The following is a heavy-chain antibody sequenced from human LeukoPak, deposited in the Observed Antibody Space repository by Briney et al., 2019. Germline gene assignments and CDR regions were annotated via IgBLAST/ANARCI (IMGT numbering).Heavy chain of an antibody. D-gene: IGHD3-16*01. CDR1: GASISSGGYY. V-gene: IGHV4-31*03. J-gene: IGHJ5*02. CDR2: IYYSGST. CDR3: ARGRTFGGP. Sequence: PSQTLSLTCTVSGASISSGGYYWSWIRQHPGKGLEWIGYIYYSGSTYYSPSLKSRVTISVDTSKNQFSLKLSYVTAADTAVYYCARGRTFGGPWGQGTLVTVSS.